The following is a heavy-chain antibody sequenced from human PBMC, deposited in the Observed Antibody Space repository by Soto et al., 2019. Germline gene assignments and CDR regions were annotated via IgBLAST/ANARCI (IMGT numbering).Heavy chain of an antibody. CDR3: ARAPSVAGRNAFDI. CDR1: GGSFSGYY. Sequence: QVQLQQWGAGLLKPSETLSLTCAVYGGSFSGYYWSWIRQPPGKGLEWIGEINHSGSTNYNPSLKSRVTISVDTSKNQFSLKLSSVTAADTAVYYCARAPSVAGRNAFDIWGQGTMVTVSS. CDR2: INHSGST. D-gene: IGHD6-19*01. J-gene: IGHJ3*02. V-gene: IGHV4-34*01.